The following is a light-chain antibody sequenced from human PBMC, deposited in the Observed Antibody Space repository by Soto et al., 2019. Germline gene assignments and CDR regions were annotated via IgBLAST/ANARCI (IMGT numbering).Light chain of an antibody. V-gene: IGLV1-40*01. CDR2: GNN. J-gene: IGLJ7*01. Sequence: QSALTQPPSVSGAPGQRVTISCTGSSSSVGAGYDVHWYQQLPGTAPKLLIYGNNNRPSGVPDRFSGSKSGTSASLAITGLQAADEADYYCQSYDSSLSGVVFGGGTQLTVL. CDR3: QSYDSSLSGVV. CDR1: SSSVGAGYD.